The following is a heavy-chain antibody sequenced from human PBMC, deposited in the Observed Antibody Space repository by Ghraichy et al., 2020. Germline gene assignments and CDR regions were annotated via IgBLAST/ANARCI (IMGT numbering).Heavy chain of an antibody. D-gene: IGHD2-21*02. Sequence: SETLSLTCAVSGGSVSATNYFWAWVRQPPGKGLEWIVSIYYSGDTYYNPSLKGRVSASVDTSQNQFSLKLSSVTAADTAVYYCARHENLVLVSTAKGFDYWGQGTQVTVSS. V-gene: IGHV4-39*01. CDR1: GGSVSATNYF. J-gene: IGHJ4*02. CDR2: IYYSGDT. CDR3: ARHENLVLVSTAKGFDY.